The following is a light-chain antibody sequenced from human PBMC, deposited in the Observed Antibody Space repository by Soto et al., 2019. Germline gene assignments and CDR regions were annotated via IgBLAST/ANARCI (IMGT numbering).Light chain of an antibody. CDR3: QQYGSSPLT. J-gene: IGKJ4*01. CDR1: QSVSSNH. Sequence: EIVLTQSPGTLSLSPGERATLSCRVSQSVSSNHLVWYQQKPGQVPRLLIFAASSRASGIPDRFSGSVSGTDFTLTISRLEPEDFAVYYCQQYGSSPLTFGGGTKVEIK. CDR2: AAS. V-gene: IGKV3-20*01.